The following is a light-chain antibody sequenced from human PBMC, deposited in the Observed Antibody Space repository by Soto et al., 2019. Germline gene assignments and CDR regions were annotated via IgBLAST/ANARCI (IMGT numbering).Light chain of an antibody. CDR3: SSYTSSSTHV. V-gene: IGLV2-14*03. CDR2: DVS. Sequence: QSALTQPASVSGSPGQSITISCTGSSSDVGAYNFVSWYQQHPGKVPRLMIFDVSSRPSGVSDRFSGSKSGNTASLTISVLQAEDEGDYYCSSYTSSSTHVFGSGTKLTVL. J-gene: IGLJ1*01. CDR1: SSDVGAYNF.